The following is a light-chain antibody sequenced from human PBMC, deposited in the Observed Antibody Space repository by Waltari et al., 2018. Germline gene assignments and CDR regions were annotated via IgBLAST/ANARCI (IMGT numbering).Light chain of an antibody. CDR3: QQYYGVPLT. CDR2: WAS. V-gene: IGKV4-1*01. CDR1: QRVLYSANNKDY. Sequence: DIVMTQSPDFLAVSLGERATINCKSSQRVLYSANNKDYLAWYQPKPGQPPKLLIYWASTRESGVPDRFSGSGSGTDFTLTISSLQAEDVAVYYCQQYYGVPLTFGGGTKVEIK. J-gene: IGKJ4*01.